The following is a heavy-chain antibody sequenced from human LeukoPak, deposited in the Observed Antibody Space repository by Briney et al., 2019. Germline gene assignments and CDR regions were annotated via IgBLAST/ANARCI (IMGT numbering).Heavy chain of an antibody. CDR3: TTIRYGSGSYYILVGYYYYYMDV. CDR2: ISSSSSYI. V-gene: IGHV3-21*01. D-gene: IGHD3-10*01. CDR1: GFTFSSYS. Sequence: GGSLRLSCAASGFTFSSYSMNWVRQAPGKGLEWVSSISSSSSYIYYADSVKGRFTISRDNAKNSLYLQMNSLRAEDTAVYYCTTIRYGSGSYYILVGYYYYYMDVWGKGTTVTISS. J-gene: IGHJ6*03.